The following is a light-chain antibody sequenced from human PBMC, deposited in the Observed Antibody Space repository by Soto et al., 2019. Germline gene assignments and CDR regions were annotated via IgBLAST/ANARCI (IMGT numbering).Light chain of an antibody. J-gene: IGKJ3*01. CDR1: QSVSSSY. Sequence: EIVLTQSPGTLSLSPGGRATLSCRASQSVSSSYLAWYQQNPGQAPRLLIYGASSRATGIPDRFSGSGSGIDFTLTISRLEPEDFAVYYCQQYGSSPLFGPGTKVDIK. CDR3: QQYGSSPL. CDR2: GAS. V-gene: IGKV3-20*01.